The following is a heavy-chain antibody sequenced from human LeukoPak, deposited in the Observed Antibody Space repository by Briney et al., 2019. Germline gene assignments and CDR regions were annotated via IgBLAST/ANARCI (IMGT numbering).Heavy chain of an antibody. CDR3: ARDVVPAAMPYDAFDI. Sequence: PGGCLRLSCAASGFTFSSYSMNWVRQAPGKGLEWVSSIISSSSYIYYADSEKGRFTISRDNAKNSLYLQMNSLRAEDTAVYYCARDVVPAAMPYDAFDIWGQGTMVTVSS. CDR2: IISSSSYI. D-gene: IGHD2-2*01. J-gene: IGHJ3*02. CDR1: GFTFSSYS. V-gene: IGHV3-21*01.